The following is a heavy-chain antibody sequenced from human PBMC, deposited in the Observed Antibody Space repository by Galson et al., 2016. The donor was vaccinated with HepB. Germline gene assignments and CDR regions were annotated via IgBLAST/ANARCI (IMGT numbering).Heavy chain of an antibody. D-gene: IGHD3-3*01. V-gene: IGHV3-23*01. CDR3: AKGYGFWTAFDY. J-gene: IGHJ4*02. CDR1: GFTFSSYA. Sequence: LRPSCAASGFTFSSYAMSWIRQAPGQGLEWVSAISGNGYSTCYADSVKGRFAISRDNSKNTLYLQMNSLRAEDAAVYYCAKGYGFWTAFDYWGQGTLVTVSS. CDR2: ISGNGYST.